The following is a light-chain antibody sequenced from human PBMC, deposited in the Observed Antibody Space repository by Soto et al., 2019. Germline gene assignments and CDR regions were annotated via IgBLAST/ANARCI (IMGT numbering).Light chain of an antibody. CDR3: GTWDTSLGAGV. V-gene: IGLV1-51*01. CDR1: SSNIGNNY. J-gene: IGLJ2*01. CDR2: DNN. Sequence: QSVLTQPPSVSAAPGQKVTISCSGSSSNIGNNYVSWYQQLPGTAPKHLIYDNNQRPSGIPDRFSGSKSGTSATLAITGLQTGDEADYYCGTWDTSLGAGVFGGGTQLTVL.